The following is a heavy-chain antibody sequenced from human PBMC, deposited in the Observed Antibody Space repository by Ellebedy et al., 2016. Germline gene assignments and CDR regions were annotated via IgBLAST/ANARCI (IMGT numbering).Heavy chain of an antibody. J-gene: IGHJ4*02. V-gene: IGHV3-74*01. CDR2: IDSDGSST. D-gene: IGHD3-16*02. CDR1: GFTFSSFR. CDR3: AKGARYGAPSEYFDL. Sequence: GGSLRLSXAASGFTFSSFRMHWVRQAPGKGLVWVSRIDSDGSSTSYADSVKGRFTISRDNAKNSLFLQMSSLRPEDTALYYCAKGARYGAPSEYFDLWGQGTLVTVSS.